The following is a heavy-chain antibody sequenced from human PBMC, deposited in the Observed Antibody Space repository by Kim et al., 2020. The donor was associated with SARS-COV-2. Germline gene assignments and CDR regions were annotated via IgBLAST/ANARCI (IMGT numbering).Heavy chain of an antibody. CDR1: GGSISSSNW. CDR2: IYHSGST. J-gene: IGHJ4*02. D-gene: IGHD6-19*01. V-gene: IGHV4-4*02. Sequence: SETLSLTCAVSGGSISSSNWWSWVRQPPGKGLEWIGEIYHSGSTNYNPSLKSRVTISVDKSKNQFSLKLSSVTAADTAVYYCARVTSGWSRKFDYWGQGTLVTVSS. CDR3: ARVTSGWSRKFDY.